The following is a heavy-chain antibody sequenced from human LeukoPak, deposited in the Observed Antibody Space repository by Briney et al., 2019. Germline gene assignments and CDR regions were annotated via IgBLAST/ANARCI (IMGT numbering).Heavy chain of an antibody. CDR2: IRGYNGQT. Sequence: GGPLRLSCAASGFNFGNNDMNWVRQTPGKGLEWVSGIRGYNGQTYYADSVKGRFTISRDKSVDTVYLQMNGLKTEDTAVYYCAKNITMMVFWGQGTLVTVSS. D-gene: IGHD3-22*01. CDR1: GFNFGNND. CDR3: AKNITMMVF. J-gene: IGHJ4*02. V-gene: IGHV3-23*01.